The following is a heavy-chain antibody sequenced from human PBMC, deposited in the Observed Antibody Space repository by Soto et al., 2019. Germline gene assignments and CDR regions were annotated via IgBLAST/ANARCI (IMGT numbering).Heavy chain of an antibody. D-gene: IGHD2-21*02. Sequence: QVQLVESGGGVVQPGGSLRLSCAASGFPFNNYAMHWVRQAPGKGLEWVAVMWHDGSNEHYADSVKGRFRIARDNSNNTLYLHMNSLRGEDTALYYCARDDVSMVTTFLDYWGLGTLVTVSS. V-gene: IGHV3-33*01. J-gene: IGHJ4*02. CDR2: MWHDGSNE. CDR3: ARDDVSMVTTFLDY. CDR1: GFPFNNYA.